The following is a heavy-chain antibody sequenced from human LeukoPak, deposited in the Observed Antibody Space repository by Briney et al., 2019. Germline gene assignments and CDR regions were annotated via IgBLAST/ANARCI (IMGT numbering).Heavy chain of an antibody. D-gene: IGHD6-19*01. Sequence: GGSLRLSCAAPGFTFSSYAMHWVRQAPGKGLEWVAVISYDGSNNYYADSVKGRFTISRDNSKNTLYLQMNSLRAEDTAVYYCARVHSSGWCYFDYWGQGTLVTVSS. CDR1: GFTFSSYA. J-gene: IGHJ4*02. CDR2: ISYDGSNN. CDR3: ARVHSSGWCYFDY. V-gene: IGHV3-30-3*01.